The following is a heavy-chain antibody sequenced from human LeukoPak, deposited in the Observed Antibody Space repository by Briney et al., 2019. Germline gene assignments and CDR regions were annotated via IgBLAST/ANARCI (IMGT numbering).Heavy chain of an antibody. J-gene: IGHJ4*02. CDR3: AAGYCSSTSCSGTDY. CDR1: GGSFSGYY. CDR2: INHSGST. D-gene: IGHD2-2*01. Sequence: SETLSLTCAVYGGSFSGYYWSWIRQPPGKGLEWIGEINHSGSTTYNPSLKSRVTISVDTSKNQFSLKLSSVTAADMAVYYCAAGYCSSTSCSGTDYWGQGTLVTVSS. V-gene: IGHV4-34*01.